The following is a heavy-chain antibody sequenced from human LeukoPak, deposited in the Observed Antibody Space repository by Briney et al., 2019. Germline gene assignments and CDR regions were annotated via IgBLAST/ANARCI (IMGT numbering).Heavy chain of an antibody. J-gene: IGHJ4*02. V-gene: IGHV4-39*07. CDR1: SGSISTSNYY. CDR3: ARDRNYGSGNLFDY. CDR2: IFYSGST. Sequence: SETLSLTCTVSSGSISTSNYYWGWVRQPPGKALEWIGNIFYSGSTYYTPSLKSRVTMSVDTSRNQFSLKLSYVTAADTAVYYCARDRNYGSGNLFDYWGQGTLVTVYS. D-gene: IGHD3-10*01.